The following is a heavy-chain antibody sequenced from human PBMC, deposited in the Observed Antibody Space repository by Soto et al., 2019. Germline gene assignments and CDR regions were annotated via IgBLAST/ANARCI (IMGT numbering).Heavy chain of an antibody. CDR2: ISDGGTTI. D-gene: IGHD2-8*02. CDR1: GFIVSDYA. Sequence: EAELVESGGGLVQPGGSLTLSCAASGFIVSDYAVDWVRQAPGRGPEWISYISDGGTTIYYAASVKGRFTISRDDAKKSLYLHMNNLRVDDTAIYFCVKEYCTGGTCFDAFDLWGQGTVVTVSS. CDR3: VKEYCTGGTCFDAFDL. V-gene: IGHV3-48*03. J-gene: IGHJ3*01.